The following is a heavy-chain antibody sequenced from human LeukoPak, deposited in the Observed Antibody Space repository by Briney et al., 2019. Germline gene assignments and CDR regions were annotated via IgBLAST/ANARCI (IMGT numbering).Heavy chain of an antibody. V-gene: IGHV1-18*01. CDR2: ISAYNGNT. D-gene: IGHD3-22*01. Sequence: ASVKVSYKASGYTFTTYGISWVRQAPGQGLEWMGWISAYNGNTNYAQKLQGRVTMTTDTSTSTAYMELRSLRSDDTAVYYCARVFHDSSGYYPYYFDYWGQGTLVTVSS. J-gene: IGHJ4*02. CDR3: ARVFHDSSGYYPYYFDY. CDR1: GYTFTTYG.